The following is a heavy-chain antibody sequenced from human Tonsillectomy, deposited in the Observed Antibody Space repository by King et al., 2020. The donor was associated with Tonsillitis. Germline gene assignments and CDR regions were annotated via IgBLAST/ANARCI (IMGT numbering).Heavy chain of an antibody. Sequence: QLQESGPGLVKPSETLSLTCTVSGGSITSSSYFWGWIRQPPGKGLEWIGSIYYSGSTYYNPSLKSRVTISEDTSKSKFSLKLTSVTAADTAVYYCAKRGSGRYYYYVDVWGKGTTVTVSS. CDR3: AKRGSGRYYYYVDV. J-gene: IGHJ6*03. D-gene: IGHD3-10*01. CDR2: IYYSGST. CDR1: GGSITSSSYF. V-gene: IGHV4-39*01.